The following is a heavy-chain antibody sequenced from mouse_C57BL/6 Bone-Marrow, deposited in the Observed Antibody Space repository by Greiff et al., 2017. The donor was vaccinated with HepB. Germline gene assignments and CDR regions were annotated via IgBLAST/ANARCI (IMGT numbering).Heavy chain of an antibody. CDR2: ISSGSSTI. CDR1: GFTFSDYG. V-gene: IGHV5-17*01. CDR3: AKYGNYAFDY. Sequence: EVKVVESGGGLVKPGGSLKLSCAASGFTFSDYGMHWVRQAPEKGLEWVAYISSGSSTIYYADTVKGRFTISRDNAKNTLFLQMTSLRSEDTAMYYCAKYGNYAFDYWGQGTTLTVSS. J-gene: IGHJ2*01. D-gene: IGHD2-10*02.